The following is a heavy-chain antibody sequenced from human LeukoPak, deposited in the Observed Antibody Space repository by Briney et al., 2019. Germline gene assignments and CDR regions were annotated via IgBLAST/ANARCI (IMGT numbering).Heavy chain of an antibody. CDR1: GYTFTGYY. CDR3: ARSVVGATYYYYYYMDV. Sequence: GASVKVSCTASGYTFTGYYMHWVRQAPGQGLEWMGWINPNSGGTNYAQKFQGRVTMTRDTSISTAYMELSRLRSDDTAVYYCARSVVGATYYYYYYMDVWGKGTTVTVSS. CDR2: INPNSGGT. J-gene: IGHJ6*03. D-gene: IGHD1-26*01. V-gene: IGHV1-2*02.